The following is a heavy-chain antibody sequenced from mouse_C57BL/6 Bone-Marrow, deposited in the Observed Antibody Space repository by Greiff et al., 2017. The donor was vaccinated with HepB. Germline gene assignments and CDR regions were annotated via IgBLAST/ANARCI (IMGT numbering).Heavy chain of an antibody. D-gene: IGHD1-1*01. V-gene: IGHV5-15*01. J-gene: IGHJ4*01. CDR1: GFTFSDYG. CDR3: ARRPLYYGSSYAMDY. Sequence: EVQLMESGGGLVQPGGSLKLSCAASGFTFSDYGMAWVRQAPRKGPEWVAFISNLAYSIYYADTVTGRFTISRENAKNTLYLEMSSLRSEDTAMYYCARRPLYYGSSYAMDYWGQGTSVTVSS. CDR2: ISNLAYSI.